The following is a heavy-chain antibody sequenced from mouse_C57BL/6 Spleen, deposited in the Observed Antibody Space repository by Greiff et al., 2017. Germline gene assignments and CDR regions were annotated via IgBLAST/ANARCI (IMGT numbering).Heavy chain of an antibody. CDR3: ARSSGGDY. CDR1: GYTFTDYY. Sequence: VQLQQSGAELVRPGASVKLSCKASGYTFTDYYINWVKQRPGQGLEWIARIYPGSGNTYYNEKFKGKATLTAEKSSSTAYMQLSGLTSEDSAVYFCARSSGGDYWGQGTTLTVSS. J-gene: IGHJ2*01. CDR2: IYPGSGNT. V-gene: IGHV1-76*01.